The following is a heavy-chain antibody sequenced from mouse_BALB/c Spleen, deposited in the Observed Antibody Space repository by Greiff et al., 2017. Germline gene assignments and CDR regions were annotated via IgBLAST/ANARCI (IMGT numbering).Heavy chain of an antibody. J-gene: IGHJ4*01. CDR1: GFTFSSFG. CDR2: ISSGSSTI. CDR3: ARSGWPLGAMDY. Sequence: EVKLVESGGGLVQPGGSRKLSCAASGFTFSSFGMHWVRQAPEKGLEWVAYISSGSSTIYYADTVKGRFTISRDNPKNTLFLQMTSLRSEDTAMYYCARSGWPLGAMDYWGQGTSVTVSS. V-gene: IGHV5-17*02. D-gene: IGHD2-3*01.